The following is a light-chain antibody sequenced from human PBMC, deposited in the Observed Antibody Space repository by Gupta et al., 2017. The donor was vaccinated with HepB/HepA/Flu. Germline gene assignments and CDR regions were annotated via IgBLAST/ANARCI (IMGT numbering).Light chain of an antibody. CDR1: QSVSSSY. V-gene: IGKV3-20*01. Sequence: EIVLTQSPGTLSLSPGERATLSCRASQSVSSSYLAWYQQKPGQAPRLLIYGASSRATGITDRFSGSGYGTDFTLTISRREPEDFAVYYCQQYGSSPMYTFGQGTKLEIK. J-gene: IGKJ2*01. CDR2: GAS. CDR3: QQYGSSPMYT.